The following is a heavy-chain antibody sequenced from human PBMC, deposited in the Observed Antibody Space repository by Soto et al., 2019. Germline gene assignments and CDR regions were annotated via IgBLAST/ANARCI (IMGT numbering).Heavy chain of an antibody. CDR3: ARTHYSDRSGTDY. V-gene: IGHV4-30-4*01. CDR1: GGSIRSGDSY. D-gene: IGHD3-22*01. J-gene: IGHJ4*02. CDR2: IYYSGST. Sequence: SETLSLTCTVSGGSIRSGDSYWSWIRQPPGKGLEWIGYIYYSGSTYYNPSLKSRVTISLDTFKNQFSLNLSSVTAADTAVYYCARTHYSDRSGTDYWGQGTLVTVS.